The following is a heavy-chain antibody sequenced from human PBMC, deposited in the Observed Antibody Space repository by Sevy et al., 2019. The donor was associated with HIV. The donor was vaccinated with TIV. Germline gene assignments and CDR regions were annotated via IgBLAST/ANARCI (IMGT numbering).Heavy chain of an antibody. CDR2: IYPGDSNT. CDR3: ARVWSGNPATYYYYGMDV. V-gene: IGHV5-51*01. D-gene: IGHD3-3*01. Sequence: GESLKISCKGSGYSFSSYWIGWVRQMPGKGLEWMGIIYPGDSNTRYSPSFQGQVTISVDKSISTAHLQWSTLKASDTAMYYCARVWSGNPATYYYYGMDVCGQGTTVTVSS. J-gene: IGHJ6*02. CDR1: GYSFSSYW.